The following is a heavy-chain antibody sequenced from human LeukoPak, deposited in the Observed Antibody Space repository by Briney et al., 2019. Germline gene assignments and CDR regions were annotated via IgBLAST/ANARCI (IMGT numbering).Heavy chain of an antibody. J-gene: IGHJ4*02. CDR2: ISASGGST. CDR3: AKGYTWNNIRLLDY. Sequence: PGGSLRLSCAASGFSFSSYWMSWVRQAPGKGLEWVSAISASGGSTYYADSVKGRFTISRGNSKNTLYLQMNSLRAEDTAVYYCAKGYTWNNIRLLDYWGQGTLVTVSS. D-gene: IGHD1/OR15-1a*01. CDR1: GFSFSSYW. V-gene: IGHV3-23*01.